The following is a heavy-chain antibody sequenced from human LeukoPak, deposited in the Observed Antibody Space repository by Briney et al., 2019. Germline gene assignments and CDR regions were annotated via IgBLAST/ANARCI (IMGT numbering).Heavy chain of an antibody. CDR2: IIPIFGTA. V-gene: IGHV1-69*05. J-gene: IGHJ4*02. D-gene: IGHD1-7*01. CDR1: GGTFSSYA. Sequence: ASVKVSCKASGGTFSSYAISWVRQAPGQGLEWMGGIIPIFGTANYAQKFQGRVTMTRDTSTSTVYMELSSLRSEDTAVYYCARQPGTTSFYFDYWGQGTLVTVSS. CDR3: ARQPGTTSFYFDY.